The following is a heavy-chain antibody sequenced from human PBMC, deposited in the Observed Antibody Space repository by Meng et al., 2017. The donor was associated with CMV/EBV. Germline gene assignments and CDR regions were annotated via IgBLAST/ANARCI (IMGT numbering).Heavy chain of an antibody. CDR1: GGSVSSGSYY. D-gene: IGHD4-23*01. V-gene: IGHV4-61*01. J-gene: IGHJ5*02. Sequence: SDTLSLTCTVSGGSVSSGSYYWSWIRQPPGKGLEWIGYIYYSGSTNYNPSLKSRVTISVDTSKNQFSLKLSSVTAADTAVYYCARGRLGYGGNSEDWFDPWGQGTLVTVSS. CDR2: IYYSGST. CDR3: ARGRLGYGGNSEDWFDP.